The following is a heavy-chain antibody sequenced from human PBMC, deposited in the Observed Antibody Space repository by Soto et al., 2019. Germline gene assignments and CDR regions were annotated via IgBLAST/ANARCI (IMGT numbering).Heavy chain of an antibody. J-gene: IGHJ6*02. CDR1: GFTFSSHG. D-gene: IGHD2-21*01. Sequence: QVQLVESGGGMVQPGRSLRLSCAASGFTFSSHGMHWVRQAPGKGLEWVAVIWLEESDKYHAESVKGRFTISRDNSKNPLYLQMNSLRAEDTAVYYCARDQFRAVDYYCYGMDVWGQGTTVTVSS. CDR2: IWLEESDK. V-gene: IGHV3-33*01. CDR3: ARDQFRAVDYYCYGMDV.